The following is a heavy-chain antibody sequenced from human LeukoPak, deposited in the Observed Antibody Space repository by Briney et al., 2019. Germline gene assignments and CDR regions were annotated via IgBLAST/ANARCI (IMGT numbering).Heavy chain of an antibody. CDR2: IYCSGST. CDR1: GYSISSGYY. Sequence: SETLSLTCTVSGYSISSGYYWSWIRQPPGKGLEWIGYIYCSGSTNYNPSLKSRVTISVDTSKNQFSLKLSSVTAADTAVYYCASHSDILTGYYFDYWGQGTLVTVSS. CDR3: ASHSDILTGYYFDY. J-gene: IGHJ4*02. D-gene: IGHD3-9*01. V-gene: IGHV4-61*01.